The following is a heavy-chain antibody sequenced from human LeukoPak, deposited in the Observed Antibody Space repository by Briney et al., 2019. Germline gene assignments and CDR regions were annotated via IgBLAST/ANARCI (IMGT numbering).Heavy chain of an antibody. CDR2: TYYRSKCSF. V-gene: IGHV6-1*01. Sequence: SQAPSHTPVLPLDCTFTTNGSSNSIRHSPSSCLEWQGRTYYRSKCSFDYAVSVKSRITINADTSKNQLSLQLSSVTPEATAVYYCARGKYTSFDNWGQGTLVTVSS. CDR1: LDCTFTTNGS. CDR3: ARGKYTSFDN. D-gene: IGHD6-6*01. J-gene: IGHJ4*02.